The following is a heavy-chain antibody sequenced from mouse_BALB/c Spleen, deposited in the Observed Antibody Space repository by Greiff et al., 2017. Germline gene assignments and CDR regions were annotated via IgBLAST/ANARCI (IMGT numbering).Heavy chain of an antibody. CDR1: GFTFSSYT. Sequence: EVQVVESGGGLVQPGGSLKLSCAASGFTFSSYTMSWVRQTPEKRLEWVAYISNGGGSTYYPDTVKGRFTISRDNAKNTLYLQMSSLKSEDTAMYYCARHERNSMEFAYWGQGTLVTVSA. J-gene: IGHJ3*01. CDR2: ISNGGGST. V-gene: IGHV5-12-2*01. CDR3: ARHERNSMEFAY. D-gene: IGHD2-3*01.